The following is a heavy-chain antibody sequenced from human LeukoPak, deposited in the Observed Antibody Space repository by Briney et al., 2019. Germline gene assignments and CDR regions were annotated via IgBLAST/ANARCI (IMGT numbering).Heavy chain of an antibody. CDR3: ARDHQLMAYMDV. CDR1: GGSFSGYY. V-gene: IGHV4-34*01. D-gene: IGHD2-2*01. Sequence: SETLSLTCAVYGGSFSGYYWSWIRQPPGKGLEWIGEINHSGSTNYNPSLKSRVTISVDTSKNQFSLKLSSVTAADTAVYYCARDHQLMAYMDVWGKGTTVTISS. CDR2: INHSGST. J-gene: IGHJ6*03.